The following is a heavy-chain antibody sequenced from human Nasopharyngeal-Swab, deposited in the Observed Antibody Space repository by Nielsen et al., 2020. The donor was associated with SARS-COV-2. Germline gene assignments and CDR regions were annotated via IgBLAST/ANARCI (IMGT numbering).Heavy chain of an antibody. V-gene: IGHV3-30*04. D-gene: IGHD3-10*01. CDR2: ISYDGSNK. J-gene: IGHJ6*02. CDR3: ARWGSITMVRGVMDYYYGMDV. CDR1: GFTFSSYA. Sequence: GGSLRLSCAASGFTFSSYAMHWVRQAPGKGLEWVAVISYDGSNKYYADSVKGRFTISRDNSKNTLYLQMNSLRAEDTAVYYCARWGSITMVRGVMDYYYGMDVWGQGTTVTVSS.